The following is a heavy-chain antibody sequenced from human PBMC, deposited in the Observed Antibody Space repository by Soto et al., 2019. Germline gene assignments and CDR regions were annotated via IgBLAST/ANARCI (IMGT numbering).Heavy chain of an antibody. V-gene: IGHV4-39*01. Sequence: QLQLQESGPGLVKPSETLSLTCSVSGGSISGSSSYYWAWIRQPPGKGLEWIGSVYYTGNTYYGPSLKGRVTLSVDTSKNPFSLKLSSVTAADTALYFCARHPNSVWLEYWGQGILVTVSS. CDR1: GGSISGSSSYY. D-gene: IGHD1-26*01. CDR2: VYYTGNT. CDR3: ARHPNSVWLEY. J-gene: IGHJ4*02.